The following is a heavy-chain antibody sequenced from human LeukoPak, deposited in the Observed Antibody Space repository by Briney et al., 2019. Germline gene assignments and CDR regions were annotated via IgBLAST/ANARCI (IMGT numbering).Heavy chain of an antibody. CDR2: IYSGGST. CDR1: GFTVSSSY. D-gene: IGHD4-17*01. V-gene: IGHV3-66*01. CDR3: VYGDFVRTVNYFDY. Sequence: GGSLRLSCAASGFTVSSSYMSWVRQAPGKGLEWVSVIYSGGSTYYADSVKGRFTISRDNSKNSLFLQMTSLRAEDTALYYCVYGDFVRTVNYFDYWGQGTLVTVSS. J-gene: IGHJ4*02.